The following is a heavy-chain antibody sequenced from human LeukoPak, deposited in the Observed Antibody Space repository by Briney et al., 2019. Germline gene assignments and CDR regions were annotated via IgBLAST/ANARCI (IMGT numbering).Heavy chain of an antibody. J-gene: IGHJ3*02. CDR1: GFTFSNYG. D-gene: IGHD2-15*01. CDR3: AKVGSTFDI. CDR2: IRYDGSNK. Sequence: SGGSLRLSCAASGFTFSNYGMHWVRQASGKGLEWVAFIRYDGSNKYYADSVKGRFTISRDDSKNTLYLQMNSLRAEDTAVYYCAKVGSTFDIWGQGTMVTVSS. V-gene: IGHV3-30*02.